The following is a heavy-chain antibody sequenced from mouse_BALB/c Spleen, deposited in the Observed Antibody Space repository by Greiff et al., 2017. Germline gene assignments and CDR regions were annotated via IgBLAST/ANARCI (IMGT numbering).Heavy chain of an antibody. V-gene: IGHV1-15*01. CDR2: IDPETGGT. CDR3: TISTPYYAMDY. Sequence: QVQLQQSGAELVRPGASVTLSCKASGYTFTDYEMHWVKQTPVHGLEWIGAIDPETGGTAYNQKFKGKATLTADKSSSTAYMELRSLTSEDSAVYYCTISTPYYAMDYWGQGTSVTVSS. J-gene: IGHJ4*01. D-gene: IGHD1-1*01. CDR1: GYTFTDYE.